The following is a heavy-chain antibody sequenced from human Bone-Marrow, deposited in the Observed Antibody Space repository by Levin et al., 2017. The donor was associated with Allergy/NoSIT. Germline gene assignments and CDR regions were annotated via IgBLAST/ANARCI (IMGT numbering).Heavy chain of an antibody. Sequence: PGGSLRLSCAASGFTFSDYYMNWIRQAPGKGLEWVSFIDNSGSTRYYADSVKGRFTISRDNAKDSVYLEMNSLRADDTAFYYCERDDAYGDNAFDLWGQGTLVTVSS. D-gene: IGHD4-23*01. J-gene: IGHJ4*02. CDR1: GFTFSDYY. CDR3: ERDDAYGDNAFDL. V-gene: IGHV3-11*01. CDR2: IDNSGSTR.